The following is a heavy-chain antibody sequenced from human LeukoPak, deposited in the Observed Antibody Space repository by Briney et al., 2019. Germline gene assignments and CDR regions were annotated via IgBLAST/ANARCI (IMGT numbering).Heavy chain of an antibody. V-gene: IGHV3-7*01. CDR1: GFTFSNTA. D-gene: IGHD4-11*01. CDR2: LRYDGSEK. CDR3: ARGTPTTRDFDS. Sequence: VGSLRLSCAASGFTFSNTAMSWVRQAPGKGLEWVAILRYDGSEKYYVDSVKGRFSISRDNAKNSLYLQMNSLRAEDTAVYYCARGTPTTRDFDSWGQGTLVTVSS. J-gene: IGHJ4*02.